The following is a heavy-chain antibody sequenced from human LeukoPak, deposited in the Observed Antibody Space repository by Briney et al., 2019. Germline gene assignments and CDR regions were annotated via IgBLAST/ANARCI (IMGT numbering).Heavy chain of an antibody. J-gene: IGHJ4*02. CDR3: ARENNDYGGKKAFDY. D-gene: IGHD4-23*01. V-gene: IGHV4-30-4*01. CDR1: GGSSRSVDYF. Sequence: PSETPSLTCAVSGGSSRSVDYFWSWIRQPPGKGLEWIGHIHYSGNAYYNPSLKSRVSISVDTSKNQFSLKLSSVTAADTAVYYCARENNDYGGKKAFDYWGQGTLVTVSS. CDR2: IHYSGNA.